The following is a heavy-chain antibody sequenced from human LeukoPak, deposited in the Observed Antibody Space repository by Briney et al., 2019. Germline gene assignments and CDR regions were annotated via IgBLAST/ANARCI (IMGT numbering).Heavy chain of an antibody. CDR3: ARQTTVATDF. Sequence: PGGSLRLSCTASGFSFSNFGMHWVRQAPGKGLEWVTLIYYDGTNRYYADSVKARFTVSRDNSNNPVYLQMNSLRVEGTAVYYCARQTTVATDFWGQGTLVTVSS. J-gene: IGHJ4*02. CDR1: GFSFSNFG. V-gene: IGHV3-33*01. CDR2: IYYDGTNR. D-gene: IGHD4-23*01.